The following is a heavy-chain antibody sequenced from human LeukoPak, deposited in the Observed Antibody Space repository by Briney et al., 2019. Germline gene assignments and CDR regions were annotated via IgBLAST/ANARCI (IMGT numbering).Heavy chain of an antibody. D-gene: IGHD3/OR15-3a*01. CDR1: GGSISSSSYY. CDR2: IYYSGST. CDR3: ARGSRTGHRMYYFDY. Sequence: SETLSLTCTVSGGSISSSSYYWGWIRQPPGKGLEWIGSIYYSGSTYYNPSLKSRVTISVDTSKNQFSLKLSSVTAADTAVYYCARGSRTGHRMYYFDYWGQGTLVTVSS. J-gene: IGHJ4*02. V-gene: IGHV4-39*07.